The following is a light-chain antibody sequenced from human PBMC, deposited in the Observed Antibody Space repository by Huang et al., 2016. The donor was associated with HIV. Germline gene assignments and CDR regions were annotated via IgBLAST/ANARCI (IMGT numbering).Light chain of an antibody. CDR2: DES. V-gene: IGKV1-8*01. CDR1: QDIGTS. Sequence: AIRMTQSPSSLSASTGDRVTITCRASQDIGTSLAWYQQRPGKAPVLLIFDESTLQRGVPSRFTDSGSRTVFTLTIACLQVEDVATYYCQHSDGLSPLTFGGGTKVDIK. J-gene: IGKJ4*01. CDR3: QHSDGLSPLT.